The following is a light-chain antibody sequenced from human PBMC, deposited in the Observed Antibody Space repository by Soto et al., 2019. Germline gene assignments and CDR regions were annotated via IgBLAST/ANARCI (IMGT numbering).Light chain of an antibody. CDR2: RAS. V-gene: IGKV3-15*01. Sequence: EIVMTQSPATLSVSPGERATLSCRASQSISSNLAWYQHKLGQAPRLFIFRASSRATGIPARFSGSGSGTEFNMTISSLQSEDFAVYYCQQRSNWPPYTFGQGTKLEIK. CDR1: QSISSN. J-gene: IGKJ2*01. CDR3: QQRSNWPPYT.